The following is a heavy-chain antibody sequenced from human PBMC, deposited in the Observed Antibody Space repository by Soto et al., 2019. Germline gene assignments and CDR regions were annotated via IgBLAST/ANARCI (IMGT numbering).Heavy chain of an antibody. J-gene: IGHJ4*02. V-gene: IGHV6-1*01. CDR3: ARGGPTPPYSSRWTFDF. CDR1: GDSVSSNSAA. D-gene: IGHD6-13*01. Sequence: PSQTLSLTCAISGDSVSSNSAAWNWIRQSPSRGLEWLGRTYYRSKWYNDYAVSVKGRITINPDTSKNQFSLQLNSVTPEDTAVYYCARGGPTPPYSSRWTFDFWGQGTLVTVSS. CDR2: TYYRSKWYN.